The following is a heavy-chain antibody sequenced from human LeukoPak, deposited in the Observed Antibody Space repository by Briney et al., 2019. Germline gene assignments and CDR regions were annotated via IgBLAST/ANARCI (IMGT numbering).Heavy chain of an antibody. CDR1: GFTFSSYV. CDR3: AKAPIAAAGIYYFDY. Sequence: GKSPRLSCAASGFTFSSYVIHWVRQAPGKGLEWVAVISYDGSNKYYADSVKGRFTISRDNSKNTLYLQMNSLRAEDTAVYYCAKAPIAAAGIYYFDYWGQGTLVTVSS. CDR2: ISYDGSNK. D-gene: IGHD6-13*01. J-gene: IGHJ4*02. V-gene: IGHV3-30*18.